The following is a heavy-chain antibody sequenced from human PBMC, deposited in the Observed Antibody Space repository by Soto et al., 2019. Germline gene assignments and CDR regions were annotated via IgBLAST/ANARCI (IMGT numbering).Heavy chain of an antibody. J-gene: IGHJ4*02. D-gene: IGHD1-26*01. CDR2: IYYSGST. CDR1: GGSISSGGYY. Sequence: PSETLSLTCTVSGGSISSGGYYWSWIRQHPGKGLEWIGYIYYSGSTYYNPSLKSRVTISVDTSKNQFSLKLSSVTAADTAVYYCARERVVGATHYFDYWGQGTLVTVS. V-gene: IGHV4-31*03. CDR3: ARERVVGATHYFDY.